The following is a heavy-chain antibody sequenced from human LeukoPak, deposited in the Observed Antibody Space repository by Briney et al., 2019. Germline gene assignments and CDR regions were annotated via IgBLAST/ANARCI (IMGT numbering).Heavy chain of an antibody. CDR3: ARQKYCGGDCYGLDTLDT. J-gene: IGHJ3*02. Sequence: GGSLRLSCAASGFTVSSNYMSWVRQAPGKGLEWVSVIYSGGSTYYADSVKGRFTISRDNSKNTLYLQMNSLRAEDTAVYYCARQKYCGGDCYGLDTLDTWGQGTMATVSS. D-gene: IGHD2-21*02. CDR2: IYSGGST. V-gene: IGHV3-53*01. CDR1: GFTVSSNY.